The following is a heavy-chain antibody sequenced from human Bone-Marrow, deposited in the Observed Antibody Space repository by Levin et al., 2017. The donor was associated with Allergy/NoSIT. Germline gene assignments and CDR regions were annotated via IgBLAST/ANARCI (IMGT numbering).Heavy chain of an antibody. CDR2: INSVGTKI. D-gene: IGHD5-12*01. Sequence: SSETLSLTCAASGFTFSSSWMHWVRQAPGKGLVWVARINSVGTKIEYADSVKGRFTVSRDNSKNTLYLQMNSLRLDDAAVYYCVRDNVRYTGAFQRTPHYYGLDVWGQGRLVTVAS. CDR3: VRDNVRYTGAFQRTPHYYGLDV. CDR1: GFTFSSSW. J-gene: IGHJ6*02. V-gene: IGHV3-74*03.